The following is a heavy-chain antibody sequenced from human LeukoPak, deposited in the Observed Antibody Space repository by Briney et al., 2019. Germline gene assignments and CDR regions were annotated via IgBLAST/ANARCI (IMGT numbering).Heavy chain of an antibody. CDR1: GFTFSRYA. Sequence: GGSLRLSCAASGFTFSRYAMYWVRQTPGKGLGCVAVISYGGSNKYYADSVKGRFTISRDNSKNTLYLQMNSLRADDTAVYYCATGIGYDAFDIWGQGTMVTVSS. J-gene: IGHJ3*02. CDR3: ATGIGYDAFDI. CDR2: ISYGGSNK. V-gene: IGHV3-30-3*01. D-gene: IGHD1-1*01.